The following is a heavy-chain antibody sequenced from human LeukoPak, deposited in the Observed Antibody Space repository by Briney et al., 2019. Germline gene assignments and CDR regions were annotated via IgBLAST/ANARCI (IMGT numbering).Heavy chain of an antibody. Sequence: PSETLSLTCTVSGDSISNGYYWSWIRQPPGKGLEWIGYIYYSGSTNYNPSLKSRVTISVDTSKNQFSLKLSSVTAADTAVYYCARSRSDHYYYYMDVWGKGTTVTVSS. D-gene: IGHD2-21*02. J-gene: IGHJ6*03. CDR1: GDSISNGYY. CDR2: IYYSGST. V-gene: IGHV4-61*01. CDR3: ARSRSDHYYYYMDV.